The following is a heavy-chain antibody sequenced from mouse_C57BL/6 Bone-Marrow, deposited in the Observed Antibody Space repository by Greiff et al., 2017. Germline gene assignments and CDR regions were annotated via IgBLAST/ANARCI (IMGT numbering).Heavy chain of an antibody. CDR1: GYSFTGYY. J-gene: IGHJ1*03. V-gene: IGHV1-42*01. CDR3: ARDYHWYFDV. D-gene: IGHD2-4*01. CDR2: INPSTGGT. Sequence: FQLQQSGPELVKPGASVKISCKASGYSFTGYYMNWVKQSPEKSLEWIGEINPSTGGTTYNQKFKAKATLTVDKSSSTAYMQLKSLTSEDSAVYYCARDYHWYFDVWGTGTTVTVSS.